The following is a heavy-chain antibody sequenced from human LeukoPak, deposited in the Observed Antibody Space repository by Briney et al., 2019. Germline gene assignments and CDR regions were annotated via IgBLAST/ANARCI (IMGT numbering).Heavy chain of an antibody. V-gene: IGHV1-2*02. Sequence: ASVKVSCKASGYTFTDYYVPWVRQAPGQGLEWVGWISPNNGGTNYAQRFQDRVTMTRDTSINTAYMELRSLTSDDTAMFYCARGPTKFDFPGGPWDVWGQGTTVTVSS. CDR3: ARGPTKFDFPGGPWDV. CDR2: ISPNNGGT. CDR1: GYTFTDYY. D-gene: IGHD3-3*01. J-gene: IGHJ6*02.